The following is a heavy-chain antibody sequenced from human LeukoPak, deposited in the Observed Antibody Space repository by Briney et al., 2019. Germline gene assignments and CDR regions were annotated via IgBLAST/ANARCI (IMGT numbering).Heavy chain of an antibody. CDR3: ASKTPLAVAGPGAFDI. Sequence: GGSLRLSCAASGFTVSSNYMSWVRQAPGKGLEWVSVIYSGGSTYYADSVKGRFTISRDNSKNTLYLQMNSLRAEDTAVYYCASKTPLAVAGPGAFDIWGQGTMVTVSS. J-gene: IGHJ3*02. CDR2: IYSGGST. V-gene: IGHV3-53*05. CDR1: GFTVSSNY. D-gene: IGHD6-19*01.